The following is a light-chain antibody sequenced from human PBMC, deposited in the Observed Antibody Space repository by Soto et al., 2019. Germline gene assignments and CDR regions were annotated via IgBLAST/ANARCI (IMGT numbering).Light chain of an antibody. CDR2: DAS. CDR1: QSVGSN. V-gene: IGKV3-11*01. CDR3: HQRYRWPLP. J-gene: IGKJ4*01. Sequence: ETVMTQSPATLSVSPGERAPLSCRASQSVGSNLAWYQHKPGQTPRLLIYDASKRATGIPARFSGSGSGTDFTLTISSLEPEDFAVYYCHQRYRWPLPFGGGTKVDIK.